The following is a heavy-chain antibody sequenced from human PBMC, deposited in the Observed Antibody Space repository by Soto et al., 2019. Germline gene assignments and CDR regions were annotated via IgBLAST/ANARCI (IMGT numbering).Heavy chain of an antibody. CDR3: ARGPVGDFWGGLPEY. Sequence: AGSLRLSCGASGFTFINYRMNWVRQAPGKGLECVSSISSTSTYIYYSDSVKGRFTFSGDKAKNSLFLQMKRLRAEDTXVYYGARGPVGDFWGGLPEYSVQATLVNVSS. CDR2: ISSTSTYI. D-gene: IGHD3-3*01. J-gene: IGHJ4*02. V-gene: IGHV3-21*01. CDR1: GFTFINYR.